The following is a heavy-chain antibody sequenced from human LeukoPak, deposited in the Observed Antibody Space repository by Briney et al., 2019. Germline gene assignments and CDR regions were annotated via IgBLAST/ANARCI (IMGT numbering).Heavy chain of an antibody. Sequence: SVKVSCKASGGTFSSYAISWVRQAPGQGLEWMGRIIPILGIANYAQKFQGRVTITADKSTSTAYMELSSLRSEDTAVYYCARGESGGLLWFGESPIEYFQHWGQGTLVTVSS. CDR1: GGTFSSYA. CDR2: IIPILGIA. CDR3: ARGESGGLLWFGESPIEYFQH. D-gene: IGHD3-10*01. J-gene: IGHJ1*01. V-gene: IGHV1-69*04.